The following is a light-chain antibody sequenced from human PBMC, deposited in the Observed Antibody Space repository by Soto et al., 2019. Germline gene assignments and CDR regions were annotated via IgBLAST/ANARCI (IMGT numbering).Light chain of an antibody. V-gene: IGKV3-20*01. CDR1: QSISSSY. CDR2: GAS. Sequence: IVLTQSPGTLSLSPGERATLSCRGSQSISSSYLAWYQQKPGQAPRLLIYGASSRATGIPDRFSGSGSGTDFTLTISRLEPEDFALYYCQQYNNWPAITFGQGTRLEIK. J-gene: IGKJ5*01. CDR3: QQYNNWPAIT.